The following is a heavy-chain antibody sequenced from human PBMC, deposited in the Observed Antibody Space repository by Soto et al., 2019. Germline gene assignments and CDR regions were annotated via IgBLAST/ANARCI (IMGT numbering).Heavy chain of an antibody. D-gene: IGHD6-6*01. CDR1: GFTFSSYS. CDR3: TRRRIAAPYYYYSGMDV. CDR2: ISSSSSYI. V-gene: IGHV3-21*04. J-gene: IGHJ6*02. Sequence: GGSLRLSCAASGFTFSSYSMNWVRQAPGKGLEWVSSISSSSSYIYYADSVKGRFTISRDNAKNSLYLQMNSLKTEDTAVYYCTRRRIAAPYYYYSGMDVWGQGTTVTVSS.